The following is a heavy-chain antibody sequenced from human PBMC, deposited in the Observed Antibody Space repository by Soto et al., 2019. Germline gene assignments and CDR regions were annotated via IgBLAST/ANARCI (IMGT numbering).Heavy chain of an antibody. V-gene: IGHV1-2*02. CDR2: INPNSGGT. CDR1: GYTFSGYY. Sequence: ASVKVSCKASGYTFSGYYIHWLRQAPGQGLEWMGWINPNSGGTSYAQKFQGRVTVTRDTPTSTAYMELSRLTSDDTAVYYCARSLTEGYCTITGCYTRPLYGMDVWGQGTTVTVSS. CDR3: ARSLTEGYCTITGCYTRPLYGMDV. J-gene: IGHJ6*02. D-gene: IGHD2-2*02.